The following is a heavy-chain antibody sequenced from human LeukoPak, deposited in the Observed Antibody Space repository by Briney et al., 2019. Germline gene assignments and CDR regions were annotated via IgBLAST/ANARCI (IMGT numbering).Heavy chain of an antibody. CDR3: ARRDCVGDCYSNWFDP. D-gene: IGHD2-21*02. Sequence: ASVKVSCKASGYTFTKYFMHWVRQAPGQGLEWIGIINPRGGSTGYAQKFQGRITMTTDMSTRTVYMELSSLESEDTAVYYCARRDCVGDCYSNWFDPWGQGTLVTVSS. CDR2: INPRGGST. J-gene: IGHJ5*02. CDR1: GYTFTKYF. V-gene: IGHV1-46*01.